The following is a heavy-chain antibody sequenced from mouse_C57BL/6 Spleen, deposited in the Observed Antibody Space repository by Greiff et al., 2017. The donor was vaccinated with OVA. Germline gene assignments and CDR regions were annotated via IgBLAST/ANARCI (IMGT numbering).Heavy chain of an antibody. J-gene: IGHJ1*03. D-gene: IGHD1-1*01. CDR1: GYAFSSSW. Sequence: QVQLQQSGPELVKPGASVKISCKASGYAFSSSWMNWVKQRPGKGLEWIGRIYPGDGDTNYNGKFKGKATLTADKSSSTAYMQLSSLTSEDSAVYFGARNYYGSRWYFDVWGTGTTVTVSS. CDR2: IYPGDGDT. CDR3: ARNYYGSRWYFDV. V-gene: IGHV1-82*01.